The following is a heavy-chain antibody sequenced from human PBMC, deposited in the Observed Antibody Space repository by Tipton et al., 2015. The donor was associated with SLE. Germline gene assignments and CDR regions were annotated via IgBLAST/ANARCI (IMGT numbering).Heavy chain of an antibody. CDR2: ITWDSGII. J-gene: IGHJ4*02. Sequence: SLRLSCAASGFTFDDYAMHWVRQAPGKGLEWVSGITWDSGIIVYADSAKGRFTISRDNAKNSLYLQMSSLRPEDTALYYCAKLTTTGGGGYFDFWGQGTLVTVSS. CDR3: AKLTTTGGGGYFDF. V-gene: IGHV3-9*01. CDR1: GFTFDDYA. D-gene: IGHD1-1*01.